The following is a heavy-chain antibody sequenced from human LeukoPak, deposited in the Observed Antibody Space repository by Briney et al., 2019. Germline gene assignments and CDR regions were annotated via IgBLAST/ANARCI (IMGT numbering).Heavy chain of an antibody. CDR2: IGVSGTGT. D-gene: IGHD2-2*01. CDR1: GFTVSSNY. CDR3: AAYNCSSAKCYSGGLEH. V-gene: IGHV3-23*01. Sequence: GGSLRLSCAASGFTVSSNYMSWVRQAPGKGLEWVSAIGVSGTGTYYADSVKGRFTISRDNSKSTLFLQMNSLRAEDTAVYYCAAYNCSSAKCYSGGLEHWGQGTQLTVSS. J-gene: IGHJ1*01.